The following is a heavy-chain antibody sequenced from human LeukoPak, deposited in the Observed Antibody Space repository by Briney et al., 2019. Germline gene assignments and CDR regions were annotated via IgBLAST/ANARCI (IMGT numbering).Heavy chain of an antibody. Sequence: PSETLSLTCTVSGDSISTSSYYWGWIRQPPGKGLEWLGSIYYSGSTYYNPSLKSRVTISVDTSKNQFSLNLYSVTAADTAVFYCARSYYHAYRQIDYWGQGTLVTVSS. D-gene: IGHD3-16*01. CDR1: GDSISTSSYY. J-gene: IGHJ4*02. CDR3: ARSYYHAYRQIDY. CDR2: IYYSGST. V-gene: IGHV4-39*01.